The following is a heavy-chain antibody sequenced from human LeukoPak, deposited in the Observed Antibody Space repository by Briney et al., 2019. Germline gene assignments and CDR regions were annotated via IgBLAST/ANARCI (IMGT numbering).Heavy chain of an antibody. Sequence: SEPLSLTGTVSGGSISSSSYYWGGIRQPPGKGLEWIGSIYYSGSTYYNPSLKSRVTISVDTSKNQFSLKLSSVTAADTAVYYCARDQLGGAFDIWGQGTMVTVSS. CDR1: GGSISSSSYY. D-gene: IGHD6-6*01. CDR3: ARDQLGGAFDI. CDR2: IYYSGST. V-gene: IGHV4-39*07. J-gene: IGHJ3*02.